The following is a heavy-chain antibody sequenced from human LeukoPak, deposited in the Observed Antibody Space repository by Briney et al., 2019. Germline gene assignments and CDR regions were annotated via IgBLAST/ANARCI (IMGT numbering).Heavy chain of an antibody. CDR3: ASTAPSPFYYYYYGMDV. CDR1: GYTFTGYY. Sequence: GASVKVSCKASGYTFTGYYMHWVRQAPGQGLEWMGWINPNSSGTNYAQKFQGKVTMTRDTSISTAYMELSRLRSDDTAVYYCASTAPSPFYYYYYGMDVWGQGTTVTVSS. J-gene: IGHJ6*02. V-gene: IGHV1-2*02. CDR2: INPNSSGT.